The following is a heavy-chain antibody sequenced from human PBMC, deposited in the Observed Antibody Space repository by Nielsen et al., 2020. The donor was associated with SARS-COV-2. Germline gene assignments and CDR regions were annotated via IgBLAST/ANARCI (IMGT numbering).Heavy chain of an antibody. CDR2: ISYEGSKK. V-gene: IGHV3-30*18. CDR3: AKRRAVFMLTFGGEGAMDV. D-gene: IGHD3-16*01. CDR1: GFSFNNYG. J-gene: IGHJ6*02. Sequence: GGSLRLSCAASGFSFNNYGFDWVRQAPGKGLEWVASISYEGSKKYYADSLAGRFTVSRDSSKNTVYLQMNSLSVEDTAVYYCAKRRAVFMLTFGGEGAMDVWGQGTTVSVSS.